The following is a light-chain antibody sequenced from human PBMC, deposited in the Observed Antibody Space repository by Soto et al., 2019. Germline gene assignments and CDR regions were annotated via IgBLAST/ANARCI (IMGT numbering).Light chain of an antibody. J-gene: IGLJ2*01. CDR1: SSDVGGYNY. CDR2: EVS. CDR3: GACTSSSIVV. V-gene: IGLV2-14*01. Sequence: QSALTQPASVSGSPGQSITISCTGTSSDVGGYNYVSWYQQHPGKAPKLMIYEVSNRPSGVSNRFSGSKSGNTASLTISGLQAEDEADYYCGACTSSSIVVFGGGTKLAVL.